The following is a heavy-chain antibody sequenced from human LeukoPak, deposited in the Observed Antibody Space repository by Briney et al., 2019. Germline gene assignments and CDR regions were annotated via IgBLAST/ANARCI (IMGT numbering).Heavy chain of an antibody. Sequence: SETLSLTCTVSGGSISSGSYYWGWICQPPGKGLEWIGSIYYSGSTYYNPSLKSRVTISVDTSKNQFSLKLSSVTAADTAVYYCASIVVVTAILHWGQGTLVTVSS. CDR1: GGSISSGSYY. D-gene: IGHD2-21*02. V-gene: IGHV4-39*01. CDR2: IYYSGST. CDR3: ASIVVVTAILH. J-gene: IGHJ1*01.